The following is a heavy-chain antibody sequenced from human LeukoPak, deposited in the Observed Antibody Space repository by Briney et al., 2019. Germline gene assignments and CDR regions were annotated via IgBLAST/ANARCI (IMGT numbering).Heavy chain of an antibody. Sequence: PRASVKVSCKASGYTFTGYYMHWVRQAPGQGLEWMGWINPNSGGTNYAQKFQGRVTMTRDTSISTAYMELSRLRSDDTAVYYCARDSRVTIFGVDNWFDPWGQGTLVTVSS. CDR1: GYTFTGYY. D-gene: IGHD3-3*01. CDR2: INPNSGGT. CDR3: ARDSRVTIFGVDNWFDP. J-gene: IGHJ5*02. V-gene: IGHV1-2*02.